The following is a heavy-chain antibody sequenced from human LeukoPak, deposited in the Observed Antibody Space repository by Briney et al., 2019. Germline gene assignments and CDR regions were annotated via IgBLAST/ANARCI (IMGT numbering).Heavy chain of an antibody. CDR3: ARDQVSIAAAGTYYYYYGMDV. CDR1: GFTFSSYA. J-gene: IGHJ6*02. Sequence: PGGSLRLSCAASGFTFSSYAMSWVRQAPGKGLEWVSAISGSGGSTYYADSVKGRFTISRDNSKNTLYLQMNSLRAEDTAVYYCARDQVSIAAAGTYYYYYGMDVWGQGTTVTVSS. CDR2: ISGSGGST. D-gene: IGHD6-13*01. V-gene: IGHV3-23*01.